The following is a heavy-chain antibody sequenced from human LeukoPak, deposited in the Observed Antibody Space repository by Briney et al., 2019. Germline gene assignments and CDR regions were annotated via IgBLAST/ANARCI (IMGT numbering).Heavy chain of an antibody. CDR2: IYYSGST. Sequence: PSETLSLTCTVSGGSISSYYWSWIRQPPGKGLEWIGYIYYSGSTNYNPSLKSRVTISVDTSKNQFSLKLSSVTAADTAVYYCARDTRNGVVAATFAFDIWGQGTMVTVSS. CDR1: GGSISSYY. CDR3: ARDTRNGVVAATFAFDI. J-gene: IGHJ3*02. V-gene: IGHV4-59*01. D-gene: IGHD2-15*01.